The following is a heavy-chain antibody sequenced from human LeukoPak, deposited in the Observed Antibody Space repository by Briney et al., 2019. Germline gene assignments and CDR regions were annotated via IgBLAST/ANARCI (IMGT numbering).Heavy chain of an antibody. CDR1: GGSISSYY. V-gene: IGHV4-59*01. CDR3: ARGISSGWAYYFDY. Sequence: PSETLSLTCTVSGGSISSYYWSWIRRPPGKGLEWIGYIYYSGSTNYNPSLKSRVTISVDTSKNQFSLKLSSVTAADTAVYYCARGISSGWAYYFDYWGQGTLVTVSS. J-gene: IGHJ4*02. D-gene: IGHD6-19*01. CDR2: IYYSGST.